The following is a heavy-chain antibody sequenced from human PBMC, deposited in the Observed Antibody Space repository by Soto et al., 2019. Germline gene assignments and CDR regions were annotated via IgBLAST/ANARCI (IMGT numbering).Heavy chain of an antibody. Sequence: ASVKVSCKASGYTVTSYGISWVRQAPGQGLEWMGWISAYNGNTNYAQKLQGRVTMTTDTSTSTAYMELRSLRSDDTAVYYCARKKGYCSSASCYDYYYYGMDVWGQGTTVTVSS. V-gene: IGHV1-18*01. J-gene: IGHJ6*02. CDR1: GYTVTSYG. D-gene: IGHD2-2*01. CDR2: ISAYNGNT. CDR3: ARKKGYCSSASCYDYYYYGMDV.